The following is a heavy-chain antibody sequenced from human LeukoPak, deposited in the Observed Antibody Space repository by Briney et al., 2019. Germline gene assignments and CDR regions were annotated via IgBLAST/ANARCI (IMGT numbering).Heavy chain of an antibody. D-gene: IGHD2-2*01. J-gene: IGHJ4*02. V-gene: IGHV3-30*18. CDR1: GFTFSNYG. CDR2: ISYDGSNK. CDR3: AKQEIGTSWSAGY. Sequence: GGSLRLSCAASGFTFSNYGMHWLRQAPGKGLEWLADISYDGSNKYYADSLKGRFTISRDDSKNTLYLQMNSLRAEDTAFYYCAKQEIGTSWSAGYWGQGTLVTVSS.